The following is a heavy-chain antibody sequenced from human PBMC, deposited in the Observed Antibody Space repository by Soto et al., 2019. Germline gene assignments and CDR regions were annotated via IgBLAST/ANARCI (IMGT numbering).Heavy chain of an antibody. CDR2: MNPNSGNT. D-gene: IGHD3-22*01. V-gene: IGHV1-8*01. CDR3: ARGLRWLPPHYYYYYGMDV. Sequence: WASVKVSCKASGYTFTSYDINWVRQATGQGLEWMGWMNPNSGNTGYAQKFQGRVTMTRNTSISTAYMELSSLRSEDTAVYYCARGLRWLPPHYYYYYGMDVWGQGTTVTVSS. J-gene: IGHJ6*02. CDR1: GYTFTSYD.